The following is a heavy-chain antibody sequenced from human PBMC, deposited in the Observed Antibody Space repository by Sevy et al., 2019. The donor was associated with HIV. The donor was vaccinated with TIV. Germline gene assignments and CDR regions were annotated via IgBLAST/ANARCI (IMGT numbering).Heavy chain of an antibody. CDR2: INPNNGGT. CDR1: GYTFTDYY. V-gene: IGHV1-2*02. Sequence: ASVKVSCRASGYTFTDYYLHWVRQAPGQGLEWMGWINPNNGGTEYAQRFQGRVAMTRDTSISKVYMELSRLRSDDMAVYYCARASHVSGSYTNDYWGQGTLVTVSS. J-gene: IGHJ4*02. CDR3: ARASHVSGSYTNDY. D-gene: IGHD3-10*01.